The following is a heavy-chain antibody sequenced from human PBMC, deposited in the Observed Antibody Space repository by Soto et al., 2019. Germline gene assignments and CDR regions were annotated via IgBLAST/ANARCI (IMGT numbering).Heavy chain of an antibody. V-gene: IGHV3-30-3*01. D-gene: IGHD3-22*01. CDR2: ISYDGSNK. CDR3: ARAPMIVVAEPYFDY. J-gene: IGHJ4*02. CDR1: GFTFSSYA. Sequence: QVQLVESGGGVVQPGRSLRLSCAASGFTFSSYAMHWVRQAPGKGLEWVAVISYDGSNKYYADSVKGRFTISRDNSKNTLYLQMNSLRAEDTAVSYCARAPMIVVAEPYFDYWGPGTLVTVSS.